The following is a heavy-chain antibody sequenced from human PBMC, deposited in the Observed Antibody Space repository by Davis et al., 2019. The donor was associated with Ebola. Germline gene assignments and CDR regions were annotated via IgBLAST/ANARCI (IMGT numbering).Heavy chain of an antibody. CDR1: GFTFSRYT. CDR2: ISSGGDDI. D-gene: IGHD4-17*01. V-gene: IGHV3-21*05. Sequence: GESLKISCAASGFTFSRYTMNWVRQVPGKGLEWISFISSGGDDIFYADSVKGRFTISRDNTKNSLYLQMNSLRDEDTALYYCSRGGAVKFDYWGQGTLVTVSS. J-gene: IGHJ4*02. CDR3: SRGGAVKFDY.